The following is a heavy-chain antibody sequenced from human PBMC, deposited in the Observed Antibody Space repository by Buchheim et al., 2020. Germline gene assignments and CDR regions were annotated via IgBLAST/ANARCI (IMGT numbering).Heavy chain of an antibody. J-gene: IGHJ6*02. D-gene: IGHD3-3*01. V-gene: IGHV3-30*14. CDR2: ISYHGNNK. CDR1: GFTFSSYA. CDR3: ARDWYDYNFWSGLDV. Sequence: QVQLVESGGGVVQPGRSLKLSCAASGFTFSSYAMHWVRQAPGKGLEWVAVISYHGNNKYYADSVKGRFTISRDNSKNTLYFQMNSLRAEDTAVYYCARDWYDYNFWSGLDVWGQGTT.